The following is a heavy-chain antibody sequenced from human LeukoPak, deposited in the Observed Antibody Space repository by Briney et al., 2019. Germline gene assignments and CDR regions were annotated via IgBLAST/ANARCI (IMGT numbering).Heavy chain of an antibody. J-gene: IGHJ4*02. D-gene: IGHD2-2*01. Sequence: SETLSLTCTVSDGSITNNDWSWVRQTPGKGLEFIGYVHYSGTTNYNPSLRSRVTISIDTSRKHFFLKLKSVTAADTAVYYCATDLIRGYCSSTSCNYWGQGTLVTVSS. V-gene: IGHV4-59*01. CDR3: ATDLIRGYCSSTSCNY. CDR2: VHYSGTT. CDR1: DGSITNND.